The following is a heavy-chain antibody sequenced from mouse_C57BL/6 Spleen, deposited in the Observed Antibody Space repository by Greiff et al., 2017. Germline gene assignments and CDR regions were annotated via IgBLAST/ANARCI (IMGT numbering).Heavy chain of an antibody. CDR2: ISYDGSN. D-gene: IGHD2-2*01. V-gene: IGHV3-6*01. J-gene: IGHJ4*01. CDR3: SRGYYGYGDYYAMDY. CDR1: GYSITSGYY. Sequence: EVQLQESGPGLVKPSQSLSLTCSVTGYSITSGYYWNWIRQFPGNKLEWMGYISYDGSNNYNPSLKNRISITRDTSKNQFFLKLNSVSTEDTATYYWSRGYYGYGDYYAMDYWGQGTSVTVSS.